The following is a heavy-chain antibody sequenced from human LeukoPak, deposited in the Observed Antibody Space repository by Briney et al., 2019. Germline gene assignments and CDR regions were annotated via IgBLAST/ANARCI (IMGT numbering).Heavy chain of an antibody. V-gene: IGHV1-2*02. Sequence: ASVKVSHTTSGYTFTDYYIHWVRQAPGQGLEWMGWINPNSGETNSAQKFQGRVTMIGDTSISTAYMELRRVTSDDTAVYYCARDRDYSNTERGVHYWGQGSLVTASS. CDR3: ARDRDYSNTERGVHY. CDR2: INPNSGET. CDR1: GYTFTDYY. D-gene: IGHD4-11*01. J-gene: IGHJ4*02.